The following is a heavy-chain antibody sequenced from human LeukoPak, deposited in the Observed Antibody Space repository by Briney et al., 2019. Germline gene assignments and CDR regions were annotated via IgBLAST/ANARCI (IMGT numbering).Heavy chain of an antibody. CDR1: GFTFSSDS. D-gene: IGHD6-19*01. Sequence: GGSLRLSCAASGFTFSSDSMNWVRQAPGKGLEWVSSISSSSSYIYYADSVKGRFTISRDNAKNSLYLQMNSLRAEDTAVYYCARFRSRNYSSGWFNAFDIWGQGTMVTASS. CDR2: ISSSSSYI. CDR3: ARFRSRNYSSGWFNAFDI. J-gene: IGHJ3*02. V-gene: IGHV3-21*01.